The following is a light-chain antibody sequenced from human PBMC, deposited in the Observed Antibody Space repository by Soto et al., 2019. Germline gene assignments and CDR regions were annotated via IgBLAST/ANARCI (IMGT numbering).Light chain of an antibody. CDR1: QSVSSN. J-gene: IGKJ1*01. CDR3: QQYNNWPWT. Sequence: EIVMTQSPATLSVSPGERATLCCRASQSVSSNLAWYQQKPGQAPRLLIYGASTRATGIPARFSGSGSGTDFTLTISSLQSEDFAVYYCQQYNNWPWTFGQGTKVEIK. CDR2: GAS. V-gene: IGKV3-15*01.